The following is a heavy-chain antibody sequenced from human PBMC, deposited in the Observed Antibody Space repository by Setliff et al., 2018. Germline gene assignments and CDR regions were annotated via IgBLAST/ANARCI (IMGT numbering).Heavy chain of an antibody. Sequence: SVKVSCKASGGTFSSYAISWVRQAPGQGLEWMGGIIPIFGTANYAQKFQGRVTITADESTSTAYMELSSLRSEDTAVYYCARVSRTIVAARGFDYWGQGTLVTVSS. D-gene: IGHD1-26*01. V-gene: IGHV1-69*13. CDR3: ARVSRTIVAARGFDY. J-gene: IGHJ4*02. CDR2: IIPIFGTA. CDR1: GGTFSSYA.